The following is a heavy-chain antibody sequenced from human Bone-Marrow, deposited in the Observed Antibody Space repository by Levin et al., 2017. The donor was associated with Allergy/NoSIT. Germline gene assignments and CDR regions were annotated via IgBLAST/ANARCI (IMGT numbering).Heavy chain of an antibody. CDR2: LGGSGGSA. Sequence: GESLKISCRASGFTFTNYAMTWVRQAPGKGLEWVSSLGGSGGSAYYADSVKGRYILSGDNSQNTVYLQMNSLRTEDTAVYYCTTDLLPPLHYYDNSGSQPPWGQGTLVTVSS. V-gene: IGHV3-23*01. J-gene: IGHJ5*02. D-gene: IGHD3-22*01. CDR3: TTDLLPPLHYYDNSGSQPP. CDR1: GFTFTNYA.